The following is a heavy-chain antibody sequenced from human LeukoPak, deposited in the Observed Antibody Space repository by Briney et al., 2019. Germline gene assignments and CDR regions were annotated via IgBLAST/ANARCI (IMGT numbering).Heavy chain of an antibody. J-gene: IGHJ4*02. D-gene: IGHD3-3*01. V-gene: IGHV4-34*01. CDR1: GGFISSYY. CDR3: ARGYLTIFGVVIGPAYDY. CDR2: INHSGST. Sequence: KPSETLSLTCTVSGGFISSYYWSWIRQPPGKGLEWIGEINHSGSTNYNPSLKSRVTISVDTSKNQFSLKLSSVTAADTAVYYCARGYLTIFGVVIGPAYDYWGQGTLVTVSS.